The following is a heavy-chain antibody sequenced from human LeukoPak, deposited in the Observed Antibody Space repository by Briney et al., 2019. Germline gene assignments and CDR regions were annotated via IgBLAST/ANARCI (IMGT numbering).Heavy chain of an antibody. V-gene: IGHV4-34*01. Sequence: SETLSLTCAVYGGSFSGYYWSWIRQPPGKGLVWIGEINHSGSTNYNPSLKSRVTISVDTSKNQFSLKLSSVTAADTAVYYCARGRGVWFGDNGMDVWGQGTTVTVSS. CDR2: INHSGST. J-gene: IGHJ6*02. CDR3: ARGRGVWFGDNGMDV. D-gene: IGHD3-10*01. CDR1: GGSFSGYY.